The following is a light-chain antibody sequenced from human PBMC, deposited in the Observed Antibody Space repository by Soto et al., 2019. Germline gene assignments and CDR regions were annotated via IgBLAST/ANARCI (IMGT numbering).Light chain of an antibody. Sequence: QLVLTQPASVSGSPGQSISISCTGTSSDVGYYDYVSWYQQHPGKAPKLLIYEVSKRPSGASDRFSGSKSGNTASLTISGLQAEDEAVYYCSSYTRSTTLGFGGGTQLTVL. V-gene: IGLV2-14*01. J-gene: IGLJ2*01. CDR3: SSYTRSTTLG. CDR2: EVS. CDR1: SSDVGYYDY.